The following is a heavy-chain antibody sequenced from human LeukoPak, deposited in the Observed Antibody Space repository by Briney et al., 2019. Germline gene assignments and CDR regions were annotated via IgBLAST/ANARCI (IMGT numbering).Heavy chain of an antibody. CDR1: GGSISGYI. CDR3: VRLSVVSPHRYFDL. V-gene: IGHV4-59*08. D-gene: IGHD4-23*01. J-gene: IGHJ2*01. Sequence: SETLSLTCTVSGGSISGYIWSWIRQPPGKGLEWIAYIYDNGNTNYNPSLKSRVTIALDTSKTQFSLRLNSVTAADTAVYYCVRLSVVSPHRYFDLWSRGTLVTVSS. CDR2: IYDNGNT.